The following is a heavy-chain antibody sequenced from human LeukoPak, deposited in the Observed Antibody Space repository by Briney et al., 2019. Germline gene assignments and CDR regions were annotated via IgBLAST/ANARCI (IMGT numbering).Heavy chain of an antibody. CDR3: ARDTGGSTLFDY. CDR1: GGSISSGGYY. V-gene: IGHV4-31*03. Sequence: PSQTLSLTCTVSGGSISSGGYYWSWIRQHPGKGLEWIGYIYYSGSTYYNPSLKSRVTISVDTSKNQFSLKLSSVTAADTAVYYCARDTGGSTLFDYWGQGTLVTVSS. D-gene: IGHD6-25*01. J-gene: IGHJ4*02. CDR2: IYYSGST.